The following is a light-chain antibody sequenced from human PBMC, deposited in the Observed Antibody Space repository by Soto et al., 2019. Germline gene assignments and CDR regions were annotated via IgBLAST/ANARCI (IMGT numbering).Light chain of an antibody. J-gene: IGKJ2*01. Sequence: EIVLTQSPGTLSLSPGERATLSCRASQSVTSAYLAWYQQKPGQAPRLLIHGASSRATGIPDRFSGSGSGTDFTLTISRLEPEDFAVYSCQQYGGSPLYTFGQGTKLEIK. V-gene: IGKV3-20*01. CDR3: QQYGGSPLYT. CDR1: QSVTSAY. CDR2: GAS.